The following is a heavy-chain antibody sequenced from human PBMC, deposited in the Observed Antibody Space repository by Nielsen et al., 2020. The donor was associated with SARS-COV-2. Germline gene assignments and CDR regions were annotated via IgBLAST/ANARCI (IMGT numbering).Heavy chain of an antibody. V-gene: IGHV3-33*01. CDR2: IWYDGSNK. D-gene: IGHD1-26*01. CDR1: GFTFSSYG. Sequence: GESLKISCAASGFTFSSYGMHWVRQAPGKGLEWVAVIWYDGSNKYYADSVKGRFTISRDNSKNTLYLQMNSLRAGDTAVYYCARAVVGATATSYYYYMDVWGKGTTVTVSS. CDR3: ARAVVGATATSYYYYMDV. J-gene: IGHJ6*03.